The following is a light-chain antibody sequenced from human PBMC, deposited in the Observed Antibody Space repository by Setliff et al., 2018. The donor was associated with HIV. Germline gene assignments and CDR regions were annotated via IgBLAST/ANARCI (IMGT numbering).Light chain of an antibody. CDR3: AAWDDSLNGPFV. J-gene: IGLJ1*01. Sequence: QSVLTQPPSASGTPGQRVTISCSGSSSNIGANTVSWYQQLPGAAPKLLIYATHQRPSGVPDRFSGSKSGTSASLAISGLQSEDEADYYCAAWDDSLNGPFVFGTGTKVTVL. CDR2: ATH. CDR1: SSNIGANT. V-gene: IGLV1-44*01.